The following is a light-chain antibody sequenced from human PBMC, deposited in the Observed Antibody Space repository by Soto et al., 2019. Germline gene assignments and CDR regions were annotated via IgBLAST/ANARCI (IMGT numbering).Light chain of an antibody. CDR1: SSDVGGSNC. CDR3: SSYTSSSTLYV. J-gene: IGLJ1*01. Sequence: QSALTQPASVSGSPGQSITISCTGTSSDVGGSNCVSWYQQHPGKAPKLMIYDVSNRPSGVSNRFSGSKSGNTASLTISGLQAEDEADYYCSSYTSSSTLYVFGTGTKLTVL. V-gene: IGLV2-14*01. CDR2: DVS.